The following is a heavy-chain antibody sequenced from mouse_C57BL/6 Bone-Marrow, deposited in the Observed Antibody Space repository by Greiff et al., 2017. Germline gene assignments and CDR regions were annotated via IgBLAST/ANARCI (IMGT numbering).Heavy chain of an antibody. CDR1: GYTFTSYW. CDR2: IYPGSGST. J-gene: IGHJ4*01. V-gene: IGHV1-55*01. Sequence: QVQLQQPGAELVKPGASVKMSCKASGYTFTSYWITWVKQRPGQGLEWIGDIYPGSGSTNYNEKFKSKATLTVDTSSSTAFMQLSSLTSEDSAVYYCALDYYCSIYYAIDYWGQGTSVTVSS. CDR3: ALDYYCSIYYAIDY. D-gene: IGHD1-1*01.